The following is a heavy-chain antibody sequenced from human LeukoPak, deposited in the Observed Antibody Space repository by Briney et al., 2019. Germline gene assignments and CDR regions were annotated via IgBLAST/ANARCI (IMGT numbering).Heavy chain of an antibody. J-gene: IGHJ4*02. CDR1: GGSISTTNW. CDR3: AREGGPYRPLDY. V-gene: IGHV4-4*02. Sequence: SQTLSLICGVSGGSISTTNWWTWVRQPPGEGLEWIGEVHLSGRTHYNPSLESRVTMSVDMSENHISLRLTSVTAADTAVYYCAREGGPYRPLDYSGQGTLVTVSS. CDR2: VHLSGRT.